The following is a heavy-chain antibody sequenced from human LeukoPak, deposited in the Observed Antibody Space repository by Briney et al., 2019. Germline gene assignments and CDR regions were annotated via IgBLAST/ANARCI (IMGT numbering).Heavy chain of an antibody. D-gene: IGHD6-13*01. CDR1: GFTVNSNY. Sequence: GGSLRLSCAASGFTVNSNYISWVRQAPGKGLEWVSVIYGGGITYYAGSVKGRFTISRDNSNNTLYLHMNNLRAEDTAVYYCAREGAAGAIGYWGQGTLVTVSS. V-gene: IGHV3-53*01. CDR2: IYGGGIT. CDR3: AREGAAGAIGY. J-gene: IGHJ4*02.